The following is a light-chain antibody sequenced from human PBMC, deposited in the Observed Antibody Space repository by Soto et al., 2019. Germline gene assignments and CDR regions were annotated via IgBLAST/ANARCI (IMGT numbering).Light chain of an antibody. J-gene: IGLJ3*02. CDR2: EVS. V-gene: IGLV2-14*01. Sequence: QSALTKPASVYGSPGQSITISCTGTSSDVGGYNYVSWYQQHPGTAPKLMIYEVSNRPSGVSDRFSGSRSGNTASLTISGLQAEDESDYYCISYTSSSTWVFGGGTKLTVL. CDR3: ISYTSSSTWV. CDR1: SSDVGGYNY.